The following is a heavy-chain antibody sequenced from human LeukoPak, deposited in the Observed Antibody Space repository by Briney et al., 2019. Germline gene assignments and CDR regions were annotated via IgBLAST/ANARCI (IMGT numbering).Heavy chain of an antibody. CDR3: ARVDSSGYHFDY. CDR2: IYHSGST. V-gene: IGHV4-30-2*01. Sequence: SQTLSLTCVVSGGSISSGGYSWSWLRQPPGKGLEWIGYIYHSGSTYYNPSLKSRVTISVDRSKNQFSLKLSSVAAAVTAVYYCARVDSSGYHFDYGGEGTLVTVSS. J-gene: IGHJ4*02. CDR1: GGSISSGGYS. D-gene: IGHD3-22*01.